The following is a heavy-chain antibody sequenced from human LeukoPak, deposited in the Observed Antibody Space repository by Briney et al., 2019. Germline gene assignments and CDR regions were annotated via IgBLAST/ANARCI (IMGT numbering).Heavy chain of an antibody. CDR3: ARVGVLDTAMPIYYFDY. CDR2: IYYSGST. V-gene: IGHV4-59*12. D-gene: IGHD5-18*01. Sequence: SETLSLTCSLSGGSISSYYWSWIRQPPGKGLEWIGYIYYSGSTNCNPSLKSRVTISVDTSKNQFSLKLSSVTAADTAVYYCARVGVLDTAMPIYYFDYWGQGTLVTVSS. CDR1: GGSISSYY. J-gene: IGHJ4*02.